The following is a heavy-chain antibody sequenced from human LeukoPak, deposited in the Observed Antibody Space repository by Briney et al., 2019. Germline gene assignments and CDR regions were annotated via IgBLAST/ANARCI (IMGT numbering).Heavy chain of an antibody. CDR2: ISYDGSNK. V-gene: IGHV3-30-3*01. CDR3: ARGSLTSCSGISCYYNY. D-gene: IGHD2-2*01. CDR1: GFTFSSYA. J-gene: IGHJ4*02. Sequence: GGSLRLSCAASGFTFSSYAMHWVRQAPGKGLEWVAVISYDGSNKYYADPVKGRFTISRDNSKNTLYLQMNSLRAEDTAVYYCARGSLTSCSGISCYYNYWGQGTLVTVSS.